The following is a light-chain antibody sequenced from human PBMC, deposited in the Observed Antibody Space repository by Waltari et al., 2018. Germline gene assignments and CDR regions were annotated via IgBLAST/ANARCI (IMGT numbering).Light chain of an antibody. CDR1: SSNIGSNY. CDR2: RNN. J-gene: IGLJ2*01. CDR3: AAWDDSLSGLV. Sequence: QSVLTQPPSASGTPGQRVTIPCSGSSSNIGSNYVYWYQQLPGTAPKLLIYRNNQRPSGVPDRFSGSKSGTSASLAISGLRSEDEGDYYCAAWDDSLSGLVFGGGTKLTVL. V-gene: IGLV1-47*01.